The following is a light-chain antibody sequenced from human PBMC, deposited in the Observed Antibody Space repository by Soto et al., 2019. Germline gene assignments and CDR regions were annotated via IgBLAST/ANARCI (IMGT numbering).Light chain of an antibody. Sequence: VVLTHSPATLSLSPGEIATLSFRAIGSVSSSYLAWYQQKPGQAPRLLIYGASSRATGVPARFSGGGSGTEFTLTISSLQSEDFAVYYCQQYNKWPPGLTFGGGTKVDIK. CDR2: GAS. J-gene: IGKJ4*01. CDR3: QQYNKWPPGLT. V-gene: IGKV3-15*01. CDR1: GSVSSSY.